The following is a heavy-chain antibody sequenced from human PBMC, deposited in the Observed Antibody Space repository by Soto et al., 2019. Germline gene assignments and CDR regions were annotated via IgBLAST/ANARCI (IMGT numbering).Heavy chain of an antibody. CDR2: ITSSSDAI. Sequence: ESGGALVHPGGSLRLSCAVSGFPFRSYEMNWVRQAAGKGPEWVSYITSSSDAIYYAASVKGRFTVSRDNAKNSLYLQMNSLRAEDTAVYYGAILDFGDYLLSYGVDVWGQGTTVTVSS. CDR3: AILDFGDYLLSYGVDV. D-gene: IGHD4-17*01. V-gene: IGHV3-48*03. CDR1: GFPFRSYE. J-gene: IGHJ6*02.